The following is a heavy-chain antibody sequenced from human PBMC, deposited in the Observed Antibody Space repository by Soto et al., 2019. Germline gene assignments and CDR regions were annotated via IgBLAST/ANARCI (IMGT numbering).Heavy chain of an antibody. CDR3: ARRYYGSGSRAFDI. V-gene: IGHV4-59*01. D-gene: IGHD3-10*01. CDR1: GGSISSYY. CDR2: IYYSGST. J-gene: IGHJ3*02. Sequence: WETLSLTCTVSGGSISSYYWSWIRQPPGKGLEWIGYIYYSGSTNYNPSLKSRVTISVDTSKNQFSLKLSSVTAADTAVYYCARRYYGSGSRAFDIWGQGTMVTVSS.